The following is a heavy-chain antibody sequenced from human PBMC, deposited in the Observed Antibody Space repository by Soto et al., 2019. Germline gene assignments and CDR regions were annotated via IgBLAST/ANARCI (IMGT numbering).Heavy chain of an antibody. J-gene: IGHJ4*02. CDR1: GFTFSSYA. CDR3: ARDGGWYGVY. Sequence: QVQLVESGGGVVQPGRSLRLSCAASGFTFSSYAMHWVRQAPGKGLEWVAVISYDGSNKYYADSVKGRFTISRDNSKNTLYLQMNSLRAEDTAVHYCARDGGWYGVYWGQGTLVTVSS. CDR2: ISYDGSNK. D-gene: IGHD6-19*01. V-gene: IGHV3-30-3*01.